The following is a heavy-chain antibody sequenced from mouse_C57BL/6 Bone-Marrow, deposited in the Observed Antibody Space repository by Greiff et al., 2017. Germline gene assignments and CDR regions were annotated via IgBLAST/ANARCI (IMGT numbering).Heavy chain of an antibody. V-gene: IGHV1-82*01. CDR3: ARGRDRDFDY. Sequence: VKLLESGPELVKPGASVKISCKASGYAFSSSWMNWVKQRPGKGLEWIGRIYPGDGDTNYNGKFKGKATLTADKSSSTAYMQLSSLTSEDSAVYFCARGRDRDFDYWGQGTTLTVSS. CDR1: GYAFSSSW. J-gene: IGHJ2*01. CDR2: IYPGDGDT.